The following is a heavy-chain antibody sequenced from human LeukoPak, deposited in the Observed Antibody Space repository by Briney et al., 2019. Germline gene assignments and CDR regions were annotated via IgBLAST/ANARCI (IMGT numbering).Heavy chain of an antibody. J-gene: IGHJ4*02. CDR2: ISSSSSYI. CDR1: GFTFSSYA. D-gene: IGHD3-22*01. V-gene: IGHV3-21*01. CDR3: ARSYYDSSGYFIPGNFDY. Sequence: GRSLRLSCAASGFTFSSYAMHWVRQAPGKGLEWVSSISSSSSYIYYADSVKGRFTISRDNAKNSLYLQMNSLRAEDTAVYYCARSYYDSSGYFIPGNFDYWGQGTLVTVSS.